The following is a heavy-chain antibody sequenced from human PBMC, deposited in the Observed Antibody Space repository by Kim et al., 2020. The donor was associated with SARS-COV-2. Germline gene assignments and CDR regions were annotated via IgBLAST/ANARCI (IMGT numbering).Heavy chain of an antibody. D-gene: IGHD6-19*01. V-gene: IGHV1-69*13. J-gene: IGHJ4*02. Sequence: SVKVSCKASGGTFSSYAISWVRQAPGQGLEWMGGIIPIFGTANYAQKFQGRVTITADESTSTAYMELSSLRSEDTAVYYCARGAAIAVAGSTFDYWGQGTLVTVSS. CDR3: ARGAAIAVAGSTFDY. CDR2: IIPIFGTA. CDR1: GGTFSSYA.